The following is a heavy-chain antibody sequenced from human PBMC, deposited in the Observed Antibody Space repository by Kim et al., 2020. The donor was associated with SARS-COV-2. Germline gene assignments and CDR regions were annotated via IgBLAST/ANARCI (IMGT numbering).Heavy chain of an antibody. CDR1: GYSFTSYW. V-gene: IGHV5-10-1*01. D-gene: IGHD5-18*01. CDR2: IDPSDSYT. Sequence: GESLKISCKGSGYSFTSYWISWVRQMPGKGLEWMGRIDPSDSYTNYSPSFQGHVTISADKSISTAYLQWSSLKASDTAMYYCARLSPIQLWYLTYYYGMDVWGQGTTVTVSS. CDR3: ARLSPIQLWYLTYYYGMDV. J-gene: IGHJ6*02.